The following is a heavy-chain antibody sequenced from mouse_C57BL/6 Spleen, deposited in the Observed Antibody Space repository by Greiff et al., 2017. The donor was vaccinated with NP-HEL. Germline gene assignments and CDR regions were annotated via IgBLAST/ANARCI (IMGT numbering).Heavy chain of an antibody. V-gene: IGHV10-1*01. D-gene: IGHD4-1*01. CDR1: GFSFNTYA. CDR3: VRQDWEWYYFDY. J-gene: IGHJ2*01. Sequence: EVQLVESGGGLVQPTGSLKLSCAASGFSFNTYAMNWVRQAPGKGLEWVARIRSKSNNYATYYADSVKDRFTISRDDSESMLYLQMNNLKTEDTAMYYCVRQDWEWYYFDYWGQGTTLTVSS. CDR2: IRSKSNNYAT.